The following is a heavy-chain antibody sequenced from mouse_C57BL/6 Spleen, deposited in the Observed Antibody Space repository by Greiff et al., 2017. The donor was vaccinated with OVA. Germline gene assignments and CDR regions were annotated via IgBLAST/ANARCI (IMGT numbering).Heavy chain of an antibody. J-gene: IGHJ2*01. CDR2: IHPNSGST. V-gene: IGHV1-64*01. CDR1: GYTFTSYW. D-gene: IGHD1-1*01. CDR3: ACNTTVVATGDY. Sequence: QVQLQQPGAELVKPGASVKLSCEASGYTFTSYWMHWVKQRPGQGLEWIGMIHPNSGSTNYNEKFKSKATLTVAKSSSTAYMQLSSLTSEDSAVYYCACNTTVVATGDYWGQGTTLTVSS.